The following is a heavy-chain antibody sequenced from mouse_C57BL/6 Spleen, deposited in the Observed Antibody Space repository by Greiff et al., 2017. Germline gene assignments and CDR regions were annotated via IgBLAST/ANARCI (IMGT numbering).Heavy chain of an antibody. D-gene: IGHD2-3*01. J-gene: IGHJ2*01. CDR2: IYPRDGST. CDR3: ARAGYYDGYYFDY. CDR1: GYTFTDHT. V-gene: IGHV1-78*01. Sequence: VKLVESDAELVKPGASVKISCKVSGYTFTDHTIHWMKQRPEQGLEWIGSIYPRDGSTKYNEKFKGKATLTADKSSSTAYMQLNSLTSEDSAVYFCARAGYYDGYYFDYWGQGTTLTVSS.